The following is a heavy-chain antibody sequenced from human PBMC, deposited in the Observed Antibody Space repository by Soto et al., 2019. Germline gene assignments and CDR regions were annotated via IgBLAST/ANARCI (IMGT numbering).Heavy chain of an antibody. D-gene: IGHD6-13*01. CDR3: ARQDGSSWRPGEFDY. CDR1: GGSISSSSYY. V-gene: IGHV4-39*01. Sequence: TSETLSLTCTVSGGSISSSSYYWGWIRQPPGKGLEWIGSIYYSGSTYYNPSLKSRVTISVDTSKNQFSLKLSSVTAADTAVYYCARQDGSSWRPGEFDYWGQGTLVTVSS. J-gene: IGHJ4*02. CDR2: IYYSGST.